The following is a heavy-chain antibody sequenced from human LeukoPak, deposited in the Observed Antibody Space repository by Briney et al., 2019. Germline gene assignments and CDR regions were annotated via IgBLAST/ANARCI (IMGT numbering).Heavy chain of an antibody. Sequence: HPGVSLRLSCAASGFTFSRYDMHWVRQPTGKGLEWVSAIGTAGDTYYSHSVKGRFTISRENAKHSLYLHMNSLGAGDTALYFCARGHMLTGYYNFAWFDPWGQGTLVTVSS. CDR3: ARGHMLTGYYNFAWFDP. J-gene: IGHJ5*02. D-gene: IGHD3-9*01. V-gene: IGHV3-13*01. CDR1: GFTFSRYD. CDR2: IGTAGDT.